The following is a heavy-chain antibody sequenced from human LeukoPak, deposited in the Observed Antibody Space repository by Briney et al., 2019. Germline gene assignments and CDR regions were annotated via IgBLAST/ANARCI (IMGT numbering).Heavy chain of an antibody. CDR2: ISSSSSTI. J-gene: IGHJ4*02. D-gene: IGHD3-22*01. Sequence: GGSLRLSCAASGFTFSSYSMNWVRQAPGKGLEWVSYISSSSSTIYYADSVKGRFTISRDNSKNTLYLQMKSLRAEDTAVYYCAKGVSGYFFDYWGQGTLVTVSS. CDR1: GFTFSSYS. V-gene: IGHV3-48*01. CDR3: AKGVSGYFFDY.